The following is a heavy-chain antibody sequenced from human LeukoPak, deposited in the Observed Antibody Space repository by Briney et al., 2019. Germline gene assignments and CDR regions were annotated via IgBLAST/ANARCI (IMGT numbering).Heavy chain of an antibody. CDR3: ARRSRVFVVRPKYYFDY. Sequence: SETLSLTCNVSGVSISSYYWSWIRQPPGKGLEWIGYIFHRGSTNYNPSLKSRVTISVDTSKNQFSLKLSSVTAADTAVYYCARRSRVFVVRPKYYFDYWGQGTLVTVSS. J-gene: IGHJ4*02. D-gene: IGHD2-2*01. CDR2: IFHRGST. CDR1: GVSISSYY. V-gene: IGHV4-59*12.